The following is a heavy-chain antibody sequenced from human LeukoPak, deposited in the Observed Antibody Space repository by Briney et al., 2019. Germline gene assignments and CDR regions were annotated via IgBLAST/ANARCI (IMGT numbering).Heavy chain of an antibody. CDR2: ITGSGDTT. Sequence: GGSLRLSCAASGFIFRNYAMSWVRQAPGKGLEWVSAITGSGDTTYYADSVKGRFTISRDNSKNTLYLQMNSLRAEDTAVYYCARTYQDANWFDPWGQGTLVTVSS. V-gene: IGHV3-23*01. D-gene: IGHD1-1*01. CDR1: GFIFRNYA. CDR3: ARTYQDANWFDP. J-gene: IGHJ5*02.